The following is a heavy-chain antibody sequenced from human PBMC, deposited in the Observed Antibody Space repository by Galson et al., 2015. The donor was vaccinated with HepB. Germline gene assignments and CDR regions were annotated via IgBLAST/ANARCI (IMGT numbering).Heavy chain of an antibody. V-gene: IGHV1-69*04. D-gene: IGHD2-2*02. J-gene: IGHJ6*02. CDR2: IIPILGIA. CDR1: GGTFSSYA. Sequence: SVKVSCKASGGTFSSYAISWVRQAPGQGLEWMGRIIPILGIANYAQKFQGRVTITADKSTSTAYMELSSLRSEDTAVYYCARELGYCSSTSCYTGYYGMDVWGQGTTVTVSS. CDR3: ARELGYCSSTSCYTGYYGMDV.